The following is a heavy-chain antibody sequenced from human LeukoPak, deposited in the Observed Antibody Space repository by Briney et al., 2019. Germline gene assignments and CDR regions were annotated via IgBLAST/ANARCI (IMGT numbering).Heavy chain of an antibody. CDR2: ISSSSSTI. CDR1: GFTFSTYG. CDR3: ARGSTGYDY. Sequence: GGSLRLSCAASGFTFSTYGMNWVRQAPGKGLEWVSYISSSSSTIYYADSVKGRFTISRDNAKNSLYLQMNSLRAEDTAVYYCARGSTGYDYWGQGTLVTVSS. J-gene: IGHJ4*02. D-gene: IGHD4-17*01. V-gene: IGHV3-48*04.